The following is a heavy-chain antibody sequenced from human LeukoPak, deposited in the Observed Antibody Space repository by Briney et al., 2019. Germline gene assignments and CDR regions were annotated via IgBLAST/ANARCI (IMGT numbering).Heavy chain of an antibody. Sequence: GGSLRLSCAASGFAFSSHGMHWVRQAPGKGLEWVAVIWYDGSNKYYADSVRGRFTISRDNSENILYLRMNSLRVEDTAVYYCASAVGPFDNWGQGTLVTVSS. V-gene: IGHV3-33*01. CDR3: ASAVGPFDN. CDR2: IWYDGSNK. CDR1: GFAFSSHG. D-gene: IGHD6-19*01. J-gene: IGHJ4*02.